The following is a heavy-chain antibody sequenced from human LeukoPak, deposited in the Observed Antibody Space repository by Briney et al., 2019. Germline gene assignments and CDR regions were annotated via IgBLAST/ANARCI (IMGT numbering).Heavy chain of an antibody. CDR3: ARDRLPGNYYDSSGYRVMGWFDP. D-gene: IGHD3-22*01. CDR2: IIPIFGTA. CDR1: GDTFSSYA. V-gene: IGHV1-69*13. J-gene: IGHJ5*02. Sequence: GASVKVSCKASGDTFSSYAISWVRQAPGQGLEWMGGIIPIFGTANYAQKFQGRVTITADESTSTAYMELSSLRSEDTAVYYCARDRLPGNYYDSSGYRVMGWFDPWGQGTLVTVSS.